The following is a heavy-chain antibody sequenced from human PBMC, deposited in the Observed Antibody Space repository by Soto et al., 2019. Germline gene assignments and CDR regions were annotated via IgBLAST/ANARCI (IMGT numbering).Heavy chain of an antibody. J-gene: IGHJ3*02. CDR2: ISYDGSNK. CDR3: AKVTYYYGSGSHHDAFDI. CDR1: GFTFSSYG. V-gene: IGHV3-30*18. D-gene: IGHD3-10*01. Sequence: QPGGSLRLSCAASGFTFSSYGMHWVRQAPGKGLEWVAVISYDGSNKYYADSVKGRFTISRDNSKNTLYLQMNSLRAEDTAVYYCAKVTYYYGSGSHHDAFDIWGQGTMVTVSS.